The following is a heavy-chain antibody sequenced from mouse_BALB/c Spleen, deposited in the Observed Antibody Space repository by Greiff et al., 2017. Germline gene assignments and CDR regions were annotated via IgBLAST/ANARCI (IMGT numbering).Heavy chain of an antibody. J-gene: IGHJ4*01. CDR2: INSNGGST. V-gene: IGHV5-6-3*01. Sequence: EVKLMESGGGLVQPGGSLKLSCAASGFTFSSYGMSWVRQTPDKRLELVATINSNGGSTYYPDSVKGRFTISRDNAKNTLYLQMSSLKSEDTAMYYCARERRDGYYPYAMDYWGQGTSVTVSS. CDR3: ARERRDGYYPYAMDY. CDR1: GFTFSSYG. D-gene: IGHD2-3*01.